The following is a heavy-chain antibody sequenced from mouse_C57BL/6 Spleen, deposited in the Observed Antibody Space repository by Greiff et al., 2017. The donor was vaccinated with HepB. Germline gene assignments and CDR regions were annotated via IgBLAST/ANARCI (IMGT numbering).Heavy chain of an antibody. D-gene: IGHD1-1*01. CDR2: IWSGGST. J-gene: IGHJ1*03. CDR3: ARKDFTTVVGRDWYFDV. V-gene: IGHV2-2*01. Sequence: VKLQESGPGLVQPSQSLSITCTVSGFSLTSYGVHWVRQSPGKGLEWLGVIWSGGSTDYNAAFISRLSISKDNSKSQVFFKMNSLQADDTAIYYCARKDFTTVVGRDWYFDVWGTGTTVTVSS. CDR1: GFSLTSYG.